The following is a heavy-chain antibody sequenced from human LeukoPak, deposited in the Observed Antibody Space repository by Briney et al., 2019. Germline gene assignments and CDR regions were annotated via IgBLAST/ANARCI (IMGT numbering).Heavy chain of an antibody. Sequence: SVKVSCKASGGTFSSYAISWVRQAPGQGLEWMGGIIPIFGTANYAQKFQGRVTITTDESTSTAYMELSSLRSEDTAVYYCARVFYGDYYYYYYMDVWGKGTTATVSS. D-gene: IGHD4-17*01. J-gene: IGHJ6*03. V-gene: IGHV1-69*05. CDR1: GGTFSSYA. CDR3: ARVFYGDYYYYYYMDV. CDR2: IIPIFGTA.